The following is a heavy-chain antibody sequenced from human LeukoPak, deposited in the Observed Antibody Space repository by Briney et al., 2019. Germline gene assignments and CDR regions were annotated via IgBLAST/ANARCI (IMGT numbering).Heavy chain of an antibody. J-gene: IGHJ3*02. Sequence: PGGSLRLSCAASGFTFSSYSMNWVRQAPGKGLEWASSISSSSYIHSADSVRGRFTISRDNAKNSLFLQMNSLRAEDTAVYYCARDEWGDAFDIWGQGTMVTVFS. CDR1: GFTFSSYS. CDR2: ISSSSYI. V-gene: IGHV3-21*01. CDR3: ARDEWGDAFDI. D-gene: IGHD1-26*01.